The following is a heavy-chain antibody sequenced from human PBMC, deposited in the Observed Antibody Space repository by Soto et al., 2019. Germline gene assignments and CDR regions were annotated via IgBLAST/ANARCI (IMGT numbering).Heavy chain of an antibody. Sequence: GASVKVSCKASGGTFGSYAISWVRQAPGQGLEWMGGIIPIPGTANYAQKFQGRVTIAADESTSTAYMELSSLRSEDMAVYYCARSQGSSTSLEIYYYYYYGMDVWGQGTTVTVSS. V-gene: IGHV1-69*13. J-gene: IGHJ6*02. CDR3: ARSQGSSTSLEIYYYYYYGMDV. CDR2: IIPIPGTA. D-gene: IGHD2-2*01. CDR1: GGTFGSYA.